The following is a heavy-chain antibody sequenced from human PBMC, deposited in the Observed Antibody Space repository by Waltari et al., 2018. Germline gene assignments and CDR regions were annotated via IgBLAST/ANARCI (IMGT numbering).Heavy chain of an antibody. V-gene: IGHV4-38-2*02. D-gene: IGHD6-13*01. CDR2: IYHSGST. J-gene: IGHJ4*02. CDR3: ARDRGSSWYGDLDY. Sequence: QVQLQESGPGLVKPSETLSLTCTVSGYSISSGYYWGWIRKPPGKGLEWIGSIYHSGSTYYNPSLKSRVTISVDTSKNQFSLKLSSVTAADTAVYYCARDRGSSWYGDLDYWGQGTLVTVSS. CDR1: GYSISSGYY.